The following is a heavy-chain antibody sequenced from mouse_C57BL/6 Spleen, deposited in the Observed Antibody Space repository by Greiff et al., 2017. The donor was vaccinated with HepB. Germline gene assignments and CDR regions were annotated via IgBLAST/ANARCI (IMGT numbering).Heavy chain of an antibody. J-gene: IGHJ3*01. D-gene: IGHD1-1*01. CDR3: ARRDYYYGSSTFAY. Sequence: QVQLQQSGAELVKPGASVKISCKASGYAFSSYWMNWVKQRPGKGLEWIGQIYPGDGDTNYNGKFKGKATLTADKSSSTAYMQLSSLTSEDSAVYFCARRDYYYGSSTFAYWGQGTLVTVSA. CDR1: GYAFSSYW. V-gene: IGHV1-80*01. CDR2: IYPGDGDT.